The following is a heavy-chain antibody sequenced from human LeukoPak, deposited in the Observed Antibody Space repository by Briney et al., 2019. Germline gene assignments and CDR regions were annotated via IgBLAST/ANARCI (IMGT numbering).Heavy chain of an antibody. J-gene: IGHJ3*02. D-gene: IGHD3-22*01. CDR1: GFTFSSYW. V-gene: IGHV3-7*01. Sequence: GGPLRLSCAASGFTFSSYWMSWVRQAPGKGLEWVANIKQDGSEKYYVDSVKGRFTISRDNAKNSLYLQMNSLRAEDTAVYYCARETGSSGYDAFDIWGQGTMVTVSS. CDR3: ARETGSSGYDAFDI. CDR2: IKQDGSEK.